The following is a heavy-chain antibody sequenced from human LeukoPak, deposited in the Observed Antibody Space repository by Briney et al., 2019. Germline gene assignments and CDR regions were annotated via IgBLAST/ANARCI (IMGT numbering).Heavy chain of an antibody. CDR2: MSSSGNTM. CDR1: GFTFSSYE. CDR3: ASAAADDAFDI. J-gene: IGHJ3*02. V-gene: IGHV3-48*03. D-gene: IGHD6-25*01. Sequence: GGSLRLSCAASGFTFSSYEMNWVRQAPGKGLEWVSYMSSSGNTMYYADSVKGRFTIPRDNAKNSLYLQMNSARVEETAVSSCASAAADDAFDIWGQGTMVTVSS.